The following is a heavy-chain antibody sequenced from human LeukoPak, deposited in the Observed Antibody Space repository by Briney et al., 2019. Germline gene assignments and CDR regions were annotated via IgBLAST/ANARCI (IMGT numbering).Heavy chain of an antibody. CDR2: IDYSGST. Sequence: SETLSLTCTVSGGSFSGYFWSWIRQPPGKGLEWIGYIDYSGSTNSNPSLKSRVTISIHTSTSRFSLRLSSVTAADTALYYCARQARPGAGFDYWGQGSLVSVSS. CDR1: GGSFSGYF. J-gene: IGHJ4*02. CDR3: ARQARPGAGFDY. V-gene: IGHV4-59*08.